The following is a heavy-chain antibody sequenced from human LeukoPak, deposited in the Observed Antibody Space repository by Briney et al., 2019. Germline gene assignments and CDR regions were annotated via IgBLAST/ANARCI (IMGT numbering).Heavy chain of an antibody. CDR2: ISSSSSYI. CDR3: AKDLAYYDSPGY. Sequence: GGSLRLSCAASGFTFSSYSMNWVRQAPGKGLEWVSSISSSSSYIYYADSVKGRFTISRDNAKNSLYLQMNSLRAEDTAVYYCAKDLAYYDSPGYWGQGTLVTVSS. J-gene: IGHJ4*02. CDR1: GFTFSSYS. D-gene: IGHD3-22*01. V-gene: IGHV3-21*01.